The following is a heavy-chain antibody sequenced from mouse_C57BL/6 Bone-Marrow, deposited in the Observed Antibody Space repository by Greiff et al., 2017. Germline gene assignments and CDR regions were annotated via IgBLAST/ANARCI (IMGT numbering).Heavy chain of an antibody. Sequence: EVHLVESGGGLVKPGGSLKLSCAASGFTFSDYGMHWVRQAPEKGLEWVAYISSGSSTIYYADTVKGRFTISRDNAKNTLFLQMTSLRSEDTAMYDCARPRFYGNSWFAYWGQGTLVTVSA. J-gene: IGHJ3*01. CDR1: GFTFSDYG. CDR2: ISSGSSTI. CDR3: ARPRFYGNSWFAY. V-gene: IGHV5-17*01. D-gene: IGHD2-1*01.